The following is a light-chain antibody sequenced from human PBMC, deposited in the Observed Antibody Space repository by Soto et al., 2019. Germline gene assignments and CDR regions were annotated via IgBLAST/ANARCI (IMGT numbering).Light chain of an antibody. CDR2: EAS. CDR3: QKYNGTPRT. Sequence: DIQVTQSPSSLSACVGDRVTITCRASQDISGHLAWYQQKPGKVPKLLIYEASTLQSRVPSRFSASGSGTDFTLTISSLQPEDVATYYCQKYNGTPRTFGQGTKVELK. V-gene: IGKV1-27*01. J-gene: IGKJ1*01. CDR1: QDISGH.